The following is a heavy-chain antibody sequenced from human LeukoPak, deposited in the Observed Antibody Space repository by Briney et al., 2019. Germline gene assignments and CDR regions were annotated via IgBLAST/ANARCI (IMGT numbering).Heavy chain of an antibody. J-gene: IGHJ5*02. Sequence: HPSETLSLTCIVSGGSISGYYWSWIRQPAGKGLEWIGHMDTSGHTNYNSSLMSRVTMSVGTSKNQFSLRLTSVTAADTAVYYCARHWSHSVAQFGRSYWFDPWGQGTLVTVSS. V-gene: IGHV4-4*07. CDR2: MDTSGHT. CDR1: GGSISGYY. D-gene: IGHD2-15*01. CDR3: ARHWSHSVAQFGRSYWFDP.